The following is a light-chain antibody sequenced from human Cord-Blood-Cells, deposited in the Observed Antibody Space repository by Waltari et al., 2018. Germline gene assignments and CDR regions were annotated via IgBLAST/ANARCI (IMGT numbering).Light chain of an antibody. V-gene: IGKV1-13*02. CDR2: DAS. CDR3: QQFNSYPRT. J-gene: IGKJ1*01. CDR1: PGISSA. Sequence: AIQLTQSPSSLSASVGDRVTITCRASPGISSALAWYQQKPGKAPKLLIYDASSLESGVPSRFSGSGSGTDVTLTISSLQPEDFATYYCQQFNSYPRTFGQGTKVEIK.